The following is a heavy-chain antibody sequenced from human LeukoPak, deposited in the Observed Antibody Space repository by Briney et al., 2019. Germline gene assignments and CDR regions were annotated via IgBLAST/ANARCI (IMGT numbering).Heavy chain of an antibody. D-gene: IGHD3-3*01. Sequence: PSETLSLTCTVSGGSISTYYWSWIRQPPGKGLEWMGEINHSGSTNYNPSLKGRVTISVDTSKNQFSLKLSSVTAADTAVYYCARGSPLILRFLEWLRWFDPWGQGTLVTVSS. CDR2: INHSGST. V-gene: IGHV4-34*01. CDR1: GGSISTYY. CDR3: ARGSPLILRFLEWLRWFDP. J-gene: IGHJ5*02.